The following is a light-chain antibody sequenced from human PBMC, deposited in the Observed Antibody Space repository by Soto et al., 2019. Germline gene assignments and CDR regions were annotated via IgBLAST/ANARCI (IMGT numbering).Light chain of an antibody. J-gene: IGKJ4*01. CDR2: EAS. CDR3: QDRSNWPSLS. V-gene: IGKV3-11*01. CDR1: QSVFDY. Sequence: EIVLTQSPATLSLSPGQRATLSCKASQSVFDYIAWYQQKPGQAPRLLIYEASIRATGVPARFSGSGSGTDFTLTISSLGPEDFAVYYCQDRSNWPSLSFGGGTKVEIK.